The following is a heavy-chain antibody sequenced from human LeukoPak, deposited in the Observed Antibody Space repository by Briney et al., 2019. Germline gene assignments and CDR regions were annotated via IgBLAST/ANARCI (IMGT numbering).Heavy chain of an antibody. V-gene: IGHV4-59*01. CDR2: IYYSGST. CDR3: ARGMVRGVITPFYGMDV. CDR1: GGSISSYY. Sequence: SETLSLTCTVSGGSISSYYWSWIRQPPGKGLEWIGYIYYSGSTNYNPSLKSRVTISVDTSKNQSSLKLSSVTAADTAVYYCARGMVRGVITPFYGMDVWGQGTTVTVSS. J-gene: IGHJ6*02. D-gene: IGHD3-10*01.